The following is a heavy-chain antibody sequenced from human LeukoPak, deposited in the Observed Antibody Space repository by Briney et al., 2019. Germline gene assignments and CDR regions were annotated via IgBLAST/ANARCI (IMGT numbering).Heavy chain of an antibody. Sequence: NPSETLSLTCTVSGGSISSYYWSWIRQPPGKELEWIGYIYYSGSTNYNPSLKSRVTISVDTSKNEFSLKLSSVTAADTGVYYCARSPDYLERQSGYFDYWGQGTLVTVSS. V-gene: IGHV4-59*01. D-gene: IGHD1-1*01. CDR2: IYYSGST. J-gene: IGHJ4*02. CDR3: ARSPDYLERQSGYFDY. CDR1: GGSISSYY.